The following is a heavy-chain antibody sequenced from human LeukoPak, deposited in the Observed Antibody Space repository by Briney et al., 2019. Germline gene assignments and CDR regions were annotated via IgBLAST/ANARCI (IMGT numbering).Heavy chain of an antibody. CDR1: GGTFTSYA. J-gene: IGHJ5*02. V-gene: IGHV1-69*04. Sequence: ASVKVSCKASGGTFTSYAISWVRQAPGQGLEWVGGIIPILGIANYAQKFQGRVTITAYKSTSTASMELSSLRSEDTAVDYCARDLPIEGGDGGWFDPWGQGTLVTVSS. CDR2: IIPILGIA. CDR3: ARDLPIEGGDGGWFDP. D-gene: IGHD2-21*02.